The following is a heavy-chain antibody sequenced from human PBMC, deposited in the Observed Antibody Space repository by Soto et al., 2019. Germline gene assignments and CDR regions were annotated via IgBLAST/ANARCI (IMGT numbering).Heavy chain of an antibody. D-gene: IGHD3-10*01. Sequence: QAQLVQSGAEVKKPGASVTVSCKASGYTFSSYGISWVRQAPGQGREWMGWISACNGKTNYAQKLQGRGTMTTDTTTSTAYMELQSLRSDDTAVFYFARDRPPLLWFGELLSDDFYYGMDVWGQGTTVTVSS. CDR1: GYTFSSYG. CDR2: ISACNGKT. J-gene: IGHJ6*02. V-gene: IGHV1-18*04. CDR3: ARDRPPLLWFGELLSDDFYYGMDV.